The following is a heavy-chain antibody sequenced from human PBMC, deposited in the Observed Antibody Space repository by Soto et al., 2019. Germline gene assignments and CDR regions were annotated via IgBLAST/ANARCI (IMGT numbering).Heavy chain of an antibody. CDR3: ARREIQGPIDY. CDR2: IYYSGTT. D-gene: IGHD1-26*01. V-gene: IGHV4-28*01. Sequence: QVQLQESGPGLVKPSDTLSLTCAVSGYSISSSNWWGWIRQPPGKGLEWIGYIYYSGTTYYHPSDKSRVTMSVDTSKNQFSLKLTSVTAVDTAVYYCARREIQGPIDYWGQGTLVTVSS. J-gene: IGHJ4*02. CDR1: GYSISSSNW.